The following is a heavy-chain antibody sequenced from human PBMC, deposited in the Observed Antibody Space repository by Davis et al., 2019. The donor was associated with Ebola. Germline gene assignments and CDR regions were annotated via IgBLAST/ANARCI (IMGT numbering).Heavy chain of an antibody. CDR2: ISGSGGGT. CDR3: AKAMGLVGTTAIDF. CDR1: GFTFSSYS. V-gene: IGHV3-23*01. Sequence: GASPRLSCAASGFTFSSYSMNWVRQAPGKGLEWVSVISGSGGGTYYGDSVKGRFTISRDNSKNTLYLEMRSLRREDAAVYYCAKAMGLVGTTAIDFWGQGTLVTVSS. J-gene: IGHJ4*02. D-gene: IGHD1-26*01.